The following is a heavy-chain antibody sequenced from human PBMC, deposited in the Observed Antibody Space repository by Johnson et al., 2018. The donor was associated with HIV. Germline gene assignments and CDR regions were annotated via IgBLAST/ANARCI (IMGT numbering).Heavy chain of an antibody. CDR2: IYSGGST. J-gene: IGHJ3*02. CDR1: GFNVSSNY. V-gene: IGHV3-53*01. CDR3: ARDGVVPDAFDI. Sequence: VQLVESGGGLIQPGGSLRLSCAASGFNVSSNYMSWVRQAPGKGLEWLSVIYSGGSTYHAVADSVKGRFTISRDKAKNSLYLQMNSLRAEDTAVYYCARDGVVPDAFDIWGQGTMVTVSS. D-gene: IGHD3-16*01.